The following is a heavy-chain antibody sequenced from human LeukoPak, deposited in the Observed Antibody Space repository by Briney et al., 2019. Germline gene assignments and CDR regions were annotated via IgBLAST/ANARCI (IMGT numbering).Heavy chain of an antibody. D-gene: IGHD3-10*01. Sequence: GGSLRLSCAASGFIFSNYGMHWVRQAPGKGLEWVAVISYDGSNKYYADSVKGRFTISRDNSKNTLYLQMNSLRAEDTAVYYCARGNGDYYFDYWGQGTLVTVSS. CDR2: ISYDGSNK. CDR1: GFIFSNYG. CDR3: ARGNGDYYFDY. J-gene: IGHJ4*02. V-gene: IGHV3-30*03.